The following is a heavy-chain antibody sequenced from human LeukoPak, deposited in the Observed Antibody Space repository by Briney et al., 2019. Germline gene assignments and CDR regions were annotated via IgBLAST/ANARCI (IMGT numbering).Heavy chain of an antibody. V-gene: IGHV4-34*01. CDR2: INHSGST. Sequence: SETLSLTCAVYGGSFSGYYWSWIRQPPGKGLEWIGEINHSGSTNYNPSLKSRVTISVDTSKNQFSLKLSSVTAADTAVYYCARVLTRRPYYFDYWDQGTLVTVSS. J-gene: IGHJ4*02. CDR1: GGSFSGYY. CDR3: ARVLTRRPYYFDY.